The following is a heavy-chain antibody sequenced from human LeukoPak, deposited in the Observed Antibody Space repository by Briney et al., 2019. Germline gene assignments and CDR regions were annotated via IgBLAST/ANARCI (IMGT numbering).Heavy chain of an antibody. D-gene: IGHD6-13*01. Sequence: PSETLSLTCAVSGGSISSGGYYWSWIRQPPGKGLEWIGYIYYSGSTNYNPSLKSRVTISVDTSKNQFSLKLSSVTAADTAVYYCAREQLVVGFDPWGQGTLVTVSS. CDR3: AREQLVVGFDP. CDR1: GGSISSGGYY. CDR2: IYYSGST. V-gene: IGHV4-61*08. J-gene: IGHJ5*02.